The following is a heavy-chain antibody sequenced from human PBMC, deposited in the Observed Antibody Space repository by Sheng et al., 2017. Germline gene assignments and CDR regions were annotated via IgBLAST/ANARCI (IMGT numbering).Heavy chain of an antibody. V-gene: IGHV1-18*01. J-gene: IGHJ4*02. D-gene: IGHD3-16*02. Sequence: QVQLVQSGAEVKKPGASVKVSCKASGYTFTSYGISWVRQAPGQGLEWMGWISAYNGNTNYAQKLQGRVTMTTDTSTSTAYMELRSLRSDDTAVYYCARDRPMITFGGVIAPDYWGQGTLVTVSS. CDR1: GYTFTSYG. CDR3: ARDRPMITFGGVIAPDY. CDR2: ISAYNGNT.